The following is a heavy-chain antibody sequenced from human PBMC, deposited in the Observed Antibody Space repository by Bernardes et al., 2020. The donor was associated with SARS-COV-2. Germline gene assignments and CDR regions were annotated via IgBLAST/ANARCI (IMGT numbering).Heavy chain of an antibody. CDR2: INPNSGGT. D-gene: IGHD2-2*01. J-gene: IGHJ6*02. CDR3: ARGKRYQLLLDQYYEMDV. Sequence: SGKVSCKASGYTFTGYYMHWVRQAPGQGLEWMGWINPNSGGTNYAQKFQGRVTMTRDTSISTAYMELSRLRSDDTAVYYCARGKRYQLLLDQYYEMDVWGQGTTVTVSS. V-gene: IGHV1-2*02. CDR1: GYTFTGYY.